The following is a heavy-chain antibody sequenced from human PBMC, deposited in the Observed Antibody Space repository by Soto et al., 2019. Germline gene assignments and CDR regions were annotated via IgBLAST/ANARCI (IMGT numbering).Heavy chain of an antibody. CDR2: IIPIFGTA. J-gene: IGHJ6*02. Sequence: GASVKVSCKASGGTFSSYAISWVRQAPGQGLEWMGGIIPIFGTANYAQKFQGRVTITADESTSTAYMELSSLRSEDTAVYYCARGGDYYGSGSRTSNLSPLERMDVWGQGTTVTVSS. D-gene: IGHD3-10*01. CDR3: ARGGDYYGSGSRTSNLSPLERMDV. CDR1: GGTFSSYA. V-gene: IGHV1-69*13.